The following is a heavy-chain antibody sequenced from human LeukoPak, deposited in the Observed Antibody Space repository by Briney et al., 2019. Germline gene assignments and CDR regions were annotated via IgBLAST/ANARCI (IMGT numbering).Heavy chain of an antibody. V-gene: IGHV1-2*02. D-gene: IGHD3-16*02. CDR3: ARDPYDYVWGSYQQGAFDI. CDR1: GYTFTGYY. J-gene: IGHJ3*02. CDR2: INPNSGGT. Sequence: ASVKVSCKASGYTFTGYYIHWVRQAPGQGLEWMGWINPNSGGTNYAQQFQGRVTMTRDTSISTAYMELSRLRSDDTAVYYCARDPYDYVWGSYQQGAFDIWGQGTVVTVSS.